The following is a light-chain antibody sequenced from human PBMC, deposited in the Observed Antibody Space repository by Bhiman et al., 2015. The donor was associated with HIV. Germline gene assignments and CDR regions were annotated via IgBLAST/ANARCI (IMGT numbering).Light chain of an antibody. Sequence: QSVLTQPPSASGTPGQRVTISCSGSSSNIGSNYVYWYQLLPGTAPKLLIYGDTSRPSGIPDRFSGSKSGTSASLAITGLQAEDEADYYCQSYDTSLRGPVFGGGTKLTVL. J-gene: IGLJ3*02. CDR3: QSYDTSLRGPV. CDR2: GDT. CDR1: SSNIGSNY. V-gene: IGLV1-40*01.